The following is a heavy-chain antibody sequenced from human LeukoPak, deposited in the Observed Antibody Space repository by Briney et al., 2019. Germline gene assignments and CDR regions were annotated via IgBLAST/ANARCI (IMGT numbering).Heavy chain of an antibody. CDR1: GGSLSSYY. V-gene: IGHV4-59*01. Sequence: PSETLSLTCTVSGGSLSSYYWSWIRQPPGKGLEWMGYIYYGGSTNYNPSLKSRVTRSVDTSKNQFSVELSSVAAADTAVYYCARRMAYYDFWSDYSRPIHYYYGMDVWGQGTTVTVSS. D-gene: IGHD3-3*01. CDR2: IYYGGST. CDR3: ARRMAYYDFWSDYSRPIHYYYGMDV. J-gene: IGHJ6*02.